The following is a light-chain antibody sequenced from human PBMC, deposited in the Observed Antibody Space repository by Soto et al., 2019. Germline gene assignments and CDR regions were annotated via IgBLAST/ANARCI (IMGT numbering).Light chain of an antibody. Sequence: QAVVTQPPSVSGAPGQRVTISCTGSSSNIGAGYDVHWYQQLPGAAPRLLIYGTTNRPSGVPDRFSGSKSGTSASLAITGLQAEDEADYYCQAYDTSLSISVVFGGGTKVTVL. J-gene: IGLJ2*01. CDR2: GTT. CDR1: SSNIGAGYD. CDR3: QAYDTSLSISVV. V-gene: IGLV1-40*01.